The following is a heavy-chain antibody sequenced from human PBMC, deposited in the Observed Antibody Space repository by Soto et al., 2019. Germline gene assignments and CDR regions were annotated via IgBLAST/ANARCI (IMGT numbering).Heavy chain of an antibody. J-gene: IGHJ4*02. V-gene: IGHV1-58*01. CDR3: AADRVATIFGREFDY. CDR1: GFTFTSSA. D-gene: IGHD3-3*01. CDR2: IVVGSGNT. Sequence: GASVKVSCKASGFTFTSSAVQWVRQARGQRLEWIGWIVVGSGNTNYAQKFQERVTITRDMPTSTAYMELSSLRSEDTAVYYCAADRVATIFGREFDYWGQGTLVTVSS.